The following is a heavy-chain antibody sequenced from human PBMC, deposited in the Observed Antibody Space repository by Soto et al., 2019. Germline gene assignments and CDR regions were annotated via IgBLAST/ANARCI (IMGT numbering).Heavy chain of an antibody. CDR3: ASYYDILTGYPDAFDI. CDR2: IYYSGST. J-gene: IGHJ3*02. D-gene: IGHD3-9*01. CDR1: GGSISSSSCY. Sequence: SETLSLTCTVSGGSISSSSCYWGWIRQPPGKGLEWIGSIYYSGSTYYNPSLKSRVTISVDTSKNQFSLKLSSVTAADTAVYYCASYYDILTGYPDAFDIWGQGTMVTVSS. V-gene: IGHV4-39*01.